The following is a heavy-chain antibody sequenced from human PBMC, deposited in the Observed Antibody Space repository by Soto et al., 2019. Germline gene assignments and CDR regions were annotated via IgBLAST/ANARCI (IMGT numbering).Heavy chain of an antibody. D-gene: IGHD3-10*01. CDR1: GYTFTSYA. Sequence: QVQLVQSGAEVKKPGASVKVSCKASGYTFTSYAMHWVRQAPGQRLEWMGGINAGNGNTKYSQKFQGRVTITRDTSASTAYMELSSLISEDTAVYYCARDMGFGLADYWGQGTLVTVSS. CDR2: INAGNGNT. V-gene: IGHV1-3*01. CDR3: ARDMGFGLADY. J-gene: IGHJ4*02.